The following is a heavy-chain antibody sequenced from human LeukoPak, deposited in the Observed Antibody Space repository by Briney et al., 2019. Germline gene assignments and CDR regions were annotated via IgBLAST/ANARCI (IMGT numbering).Heavy chain of an antibody. CDR3: AVEYSSSWYDY. D-gene: IGHD6-13*01. CDR1: GFTFSSYS. V-gene: IGHV3-21*01. Sequence: PGGSLRLSCAASGFTFSSYSMNWVRQAPGKGLEWVSSISSSSSYIYYADSVEGRFTISRDNAKNSLYLQMNSLRAEDTAVYYCAVEYSSSWYDYWGQGTLVTVSS. CDR2: ISSSSSYI. J-gene: IGHJ4*02.